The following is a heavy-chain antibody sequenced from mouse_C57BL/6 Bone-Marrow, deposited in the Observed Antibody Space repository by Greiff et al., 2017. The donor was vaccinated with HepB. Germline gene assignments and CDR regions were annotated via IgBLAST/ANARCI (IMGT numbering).Heavy chain of an antibody. CDR2: IDPANGNT. CDR3: APSYYSNLYYFDY. Sequence: LVESVAELVRPGASVKLSCTASGFNIKNTYMHWVKQRPEQGLEWIGRIDPANGNTKYAPKFQGKATITADTSSNTAYLQLSSLTSEDTAIYYCAPSYYSNLYYFDYWGQGTTLTVSS. J-gene: IGHJ2*01. CDR1: GFNIKNTY. V-gene: IGHV14-3*01. D-gene: IGHD2-5*01.